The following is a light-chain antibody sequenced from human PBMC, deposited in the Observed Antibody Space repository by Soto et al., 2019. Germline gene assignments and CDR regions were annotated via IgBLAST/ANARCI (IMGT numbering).Light chain of an antibody. Sequence: QPVLTQPPSVSGAPGQRVTISCTGSSSNIGAGYDVHWYQQLPGTAPKLLIYGNSNRPSGVPDRFSGSKSGTSASLAITGLQAEDEADYYCQSYDSSHVVGGGGTQLTVL. CDR3: QSYDSSHVV. CDR1: SSNIGAGYD. J-gene: IGLJ2*01. CDR2: GNS. V-gene: IGLV1-40*01.